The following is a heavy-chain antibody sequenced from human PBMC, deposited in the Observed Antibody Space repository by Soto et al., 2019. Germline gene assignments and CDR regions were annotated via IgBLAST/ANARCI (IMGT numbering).Heavy chain of an antibody. J-gene: IGHJ4*02. CDR2: VNPNNGDT. V-gene: IGHV1-8*01. CDR1: GYTFSNYD. CDR3: AKVSRKGSAIDFDY. Sequence: QVQLVQSGAELKKPGASVKVSCKASGYTFSNYDMNWVRQATGQGPEWIGWVNPNNGDTGYAQKLQGRVTLTTFISTTTACMELTSLRSEDTAIYYCAKVSRKGSAIDFDYWGQGTLITVSS. D-gene: IGHD3-10*01.